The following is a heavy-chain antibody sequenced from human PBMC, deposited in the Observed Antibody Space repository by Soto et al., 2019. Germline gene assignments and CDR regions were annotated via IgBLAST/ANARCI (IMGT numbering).Heavy chain of an antibody. V-gene: IGHV4-61*01. CDR2: IYYSGST. CDR3: ARDQKVVPADQGTDSWYYYYGMDV. J-gene: IGHJ6*02. D-gene: IGHD2-2*01. Sequence: PSETLSLTCTVSGGSVSSGSYYRSWIRQPPGKGLEWIGYIYYSGSTNYNPSLKSRVTISVDTSKNQFSLKLSPVTAADTAVYYCARDQKVVPADQGTDSWYYYYGMDVWGQGTTVTVSS. CDR1: GGSVSSGSYY.